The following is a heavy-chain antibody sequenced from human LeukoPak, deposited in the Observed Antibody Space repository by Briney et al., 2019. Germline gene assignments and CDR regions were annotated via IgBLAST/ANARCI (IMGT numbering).Heavy chain of an antibody. Sequence: PGGSLRLSCAASGFTFNSYAMNWVRQAPGKGLEWVSTISSSGNNTYYTDSVKGRFTISRDNSKNTLYLQLNSLRADDTAIYYCAKDIPGGGDDYWGQGTLVTVSS. J-gene: IGHJ4*02. D-gene: IGHD2-21*02. CDR1: GFTFNSYA. V-gene: IGHV3-23*01. CDR2: ISSSGNNT. CDR3: AKDIPGGGDDY.